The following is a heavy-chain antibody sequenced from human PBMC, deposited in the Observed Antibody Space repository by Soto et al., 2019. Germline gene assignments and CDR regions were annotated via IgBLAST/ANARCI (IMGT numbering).Heavy chain of an antibody. D-gene: IGHD3-10*01. CDR3: ARGLRLWFGELSRRGGYYYYVDV. CDR2: INDSGNI. V-gene: IGHV4-34*01. Sequence: QVQLQQWGAGLLKPSETLSLTCAVYGGSFSGYQWSWIRQTPGKGLEWIGEINDSGNINYNPSLKSRVTIFLDTPKKQISLKLSSVTAADTAVYYCARGLRLWFGELSRRGGYYYYVDVWRTGNTVIVSS. CDR1: GGSFSGYQ. J-gene: IGHJ6*03.